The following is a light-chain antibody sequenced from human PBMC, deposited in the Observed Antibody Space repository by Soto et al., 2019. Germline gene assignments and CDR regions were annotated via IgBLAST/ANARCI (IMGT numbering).Light chain of an antibody. V-gene: IGLV2-11*01. CDR1: RSDVGGYNY. CDR2: DVS. J-gene: IGLJ1*01. Sequence: QSSLTQSLSLSGTPGQSGTISCTGTRSDVGGYNYVSWYQQHPGKAPKLMIYDVSKRPSGVPDRFSGSKSGNTASLTISGLQAEDEADYYCCSYAGSYTYVFGTGTKVTVL. CDR3: CSYAGSYTYV.